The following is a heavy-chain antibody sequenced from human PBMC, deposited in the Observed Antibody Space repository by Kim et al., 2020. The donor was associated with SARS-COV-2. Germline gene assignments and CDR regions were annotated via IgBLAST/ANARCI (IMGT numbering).Heavy chain of an antibody. CDR2: ISGNGGNT. J-gene: IGHJ6*01. CDR1: GFGFSSHG. D-gene: IGHD6-13*01. CDR3: AKHSSNWKNGMDA. Sequence: GGSLRLSCVASGFGFSSHGMSWVRQAPGKGPEWLSVISGNGGNTNYADSVKGRFTFFRDNSKNILYLQMNSLLPEETAVYHFAKHSSNWKNGMDAWGQGT. V-gene: IGHV3-23*01.